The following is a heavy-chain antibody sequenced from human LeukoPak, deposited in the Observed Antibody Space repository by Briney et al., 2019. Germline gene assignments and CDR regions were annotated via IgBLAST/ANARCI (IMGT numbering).Heavy chain of an antibody. Sequence: PGGSLRLSCAASGFIVSHNYMTWVRQAPGQGLEWVSVIYIDGTTYYADSVKGQFTISRDQANNTQYLQRNTLRDEDTAVYYCARGPRYSFYWGQGTLVCVSS. CDR3: ARGPRYSFY. CDR2: IYIDGTT. D-gene: IGHD6-13*01. J-gene: IGHJ4*02. V-gene: IGHV3-53*01. CDR1: GFIVSHNY.